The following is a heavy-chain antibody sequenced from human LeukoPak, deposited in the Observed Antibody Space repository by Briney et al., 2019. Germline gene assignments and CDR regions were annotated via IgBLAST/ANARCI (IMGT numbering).Heavy chain of an antibody. CDR1: GYTFTSYG. J-gene: IGHJ4*02. CDR2: ISAYNGNT. D-gene: IGHD6-13*01. CDR3: ARDGAAAGTRFDY. Sequence: GASVKVSCKAPGYTFTSYGISWVCEAPGQGLEWMGWISAYNGNTNDGQKLQGRVTMTTDTSTSTAYMELRSLRSDDTAVYYCARDGAAAGTRFDYWGQGTLVTVSS. V-gene: IGHV1-18*01.